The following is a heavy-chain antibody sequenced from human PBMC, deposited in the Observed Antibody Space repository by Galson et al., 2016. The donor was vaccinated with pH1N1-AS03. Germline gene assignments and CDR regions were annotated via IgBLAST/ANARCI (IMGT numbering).Heavy chain of an antibody. Sequence: SLRLSCAASGFTFRNYEMTWVRQAPGKGLEWISYISDDGNAIYYADSLKGRFTISRDNAKNSLYLQMNSLRAEDTAVYYCARDGATVSIYYHGLDVWGQGITVTVSS. J-gene: IGHJ6*02. CDR3: ARDGATVSIYYHGLDV. CDR2: ISDDGNAI. V-gene: IGHV3-48*03. D-gene: IGHD2/OR15-2a*01. CDR1: GFTFRNYE.